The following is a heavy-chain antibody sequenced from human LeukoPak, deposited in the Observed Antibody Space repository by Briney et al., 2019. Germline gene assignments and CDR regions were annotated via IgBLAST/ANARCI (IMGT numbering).Heavy chain of an antibody. J-gene: IGHJ4*02. V-gene: IGHV3-30*02. Sequence: DSVKGRFTVSRDDSKSTLYLQMNSLRADDTAVYYCAKDGRSYYYIYYWGQGNLVTVSS. D-gene: IGHD3-10*01. CDR3: AKDGRSYYYIYY.